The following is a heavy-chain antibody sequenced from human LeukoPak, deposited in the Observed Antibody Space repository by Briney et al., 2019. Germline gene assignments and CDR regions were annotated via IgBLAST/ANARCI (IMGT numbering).Heavy chain of an antibody. CDR1: GGSMSNFY. D-gene: IGHD3-16*01. J-gene: IGHJ6*03. CDR3: ARETSQKGAHYMDV. CDR2: VYYSGST. V-gene: IGHV4-59*01. Sequence: ETLSLTCTVSGGSMSNFYWSWIRQSPGKGLEWIGYVYYSGSTNYNPSLKSRVTISVDTSKNQFSLKLSSVTAADTAVYYCARETSQKGAHYMDVWGKGTTVTISS.